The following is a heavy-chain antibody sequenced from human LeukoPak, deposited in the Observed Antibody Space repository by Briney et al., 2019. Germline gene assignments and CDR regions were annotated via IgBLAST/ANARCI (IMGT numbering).Heavy chain of an antibody. J-gene: IGHJ6*02. CDR2: MYYSGST. CDR3: ARDQVGQQLSFGMDV. CDR1: DGSISSYY. Sequence: SETLSLTCSVSDGSISSYYWSWIRQPPGKGLEWIGYMYYSGSTNYNPSLRSRVTMSVDTSKTQFSLKLSSVTAANTAVYYCARDQVGQQLSFGMDVWGQGTTVTVSS. V-gene: IGHV4-59*01. D-gene: IGHD6-13*01.